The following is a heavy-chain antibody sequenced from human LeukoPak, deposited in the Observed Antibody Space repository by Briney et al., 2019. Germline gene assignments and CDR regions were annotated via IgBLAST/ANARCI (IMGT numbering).Heavy chain of an antibody. CDR1: GGTFSSYA. V-gene: IGHV1-69*01. D-gene: IGHD2-2*02. CDR3: AGDVHCSSTSCYMRI. Sequence: SVNVSCKASGGTFSSYAISWVRQAPGQGLEWMGGIIPIFGTANYAQKFQGRVTITADESTSTAYMELSSLRSEDTAVYYCAGDVHCSSTSCYMRIWGQGTLVTVSS. J-gene: IGHJ4*02. CDR2: IIPIFGTA.